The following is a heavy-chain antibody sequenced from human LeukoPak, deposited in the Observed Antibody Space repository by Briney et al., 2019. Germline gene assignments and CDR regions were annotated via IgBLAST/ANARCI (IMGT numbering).Heavy chain of an antibody. CDR3: ARESFSMVRGVIITGYFDY. CDR2: IYYSGST. J-gene: IGHJ4*02. D-gene: IGHD3-10*01. Sequence: KPSETLSLTCTVSGGSISSYYWSWIRQPPGKGLEWIGYIYYSGSTNYNPSLKSRVTISVDTSKNQSSLKLSSVTAADTAVYYCARESFSMVRGVIITGYFDYWGQGTLVTVSS. CDR1: GGSISSYY. V-gene: IGHV4-59*01.